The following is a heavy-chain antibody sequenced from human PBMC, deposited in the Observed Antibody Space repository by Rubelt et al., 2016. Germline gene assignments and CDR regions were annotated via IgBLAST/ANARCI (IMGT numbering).Heavy chain of an antibody. D-gene: IGHD2-21*01. CDR1: GFTFNSYW. V-gene: IGHV3-7*01. CDR3: VRDKDCGGDCYNFFDS. CDR2: IKKDGSEK. Sequence: EVQLVESGGGLVRPGGSLRLSCAASGFTFNSYWMTWVRQAPGKGLEWVANIKKDGSEKYYVDSVKGRFTIFRDNAKNSLYLQMNSLRAEDSGPYYCVRDKDCGGDCYNFFDSWGQGTLVTVSS. J-gene: IGHJ4*02.